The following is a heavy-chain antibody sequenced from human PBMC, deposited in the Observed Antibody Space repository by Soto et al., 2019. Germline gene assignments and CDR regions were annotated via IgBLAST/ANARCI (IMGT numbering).Heavy chain of an antibody. CDR3: AKGAREHPVEDYYFDY. CDR1: GFTFSSYA. D-gene: IGHD1-26*01. Sequence: GGSLRLSCAASGFTFSSYAMSWVRQAPGKGLEWVSAISGSGGSTYYADSVKGRFTISRDNSKNTLYLQMNSLRAEDTVVYYCAKGAREHPVEDYYFDYWGQGTLVTVSS. V-gene: IGHV3-23*01. J-gene: IGHJ4*02. CDR2: ISGSGGST.